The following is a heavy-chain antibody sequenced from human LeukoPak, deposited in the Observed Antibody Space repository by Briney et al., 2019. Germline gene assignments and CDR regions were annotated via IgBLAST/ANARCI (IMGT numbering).Heavy chain of an antibody. CDR3: ARQITIFGVVPSFDS. CDR2: IYYSGST. Sequence: PSETLSLTCTVSGGSISSSSYYWGWIRQPPGKGLEWIGSIYYSGSTYYNPSLKSRVTISADTSKNQFSLKLSSVTAADTAVYYCARQITIFGVVPSFDSWGQGTLVTVSS. D-gene: IGHD3-3*01. V-gene: IGHV4-39*07. CDR1: GGSISSSSYY. J-gene: IGHJ4*02.